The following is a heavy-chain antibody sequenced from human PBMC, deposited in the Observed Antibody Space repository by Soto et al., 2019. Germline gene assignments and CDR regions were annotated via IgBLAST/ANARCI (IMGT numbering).Heavy chain of an antibody. CDR3: ASKPDGLYYFDF. CDR1: GGSISSGGHY. D-gene: IGHD2-8*01. Sequence: QVQLQESGPGLVMPSQTLSLTCTVSGGSISSGGHYWSWIRLNPGKGLEWIGYIYHNGITYYDPSLKGRVTISVDTSNNQFSLRLSSVTAADTAVYYCASKPDGLYYFDFWGQGTLVTVSS. CDR2: IYHNGIT. J-gene: IGHJ4*02. V-gene: IGHV4-31*03.